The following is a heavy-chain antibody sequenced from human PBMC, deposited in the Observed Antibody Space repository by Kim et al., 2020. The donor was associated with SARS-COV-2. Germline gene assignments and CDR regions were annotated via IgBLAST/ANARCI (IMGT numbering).Heavy chain of an antibody. D-gene: IGHD2-2*01. V-gene: IGHV4-59*08. J-gene: IGHJ4*02. Sequence: NPSIKSRVTISVDTSKNQFSLKLSFVTAADTAMYYCVRLGCSATSCTTFDYWGQGTLVTVSS. CDR3: VRLGCSATSCTTFDY.